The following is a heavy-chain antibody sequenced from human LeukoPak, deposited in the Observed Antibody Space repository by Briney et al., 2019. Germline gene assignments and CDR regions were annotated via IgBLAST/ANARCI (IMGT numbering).Heavy chain of an antibody. CDR3: ARDKGIAAAGSVFQH. J-gene: IGHJ1*01. Sequence: GGSLRLSCAASGFTFSSSRMNWVRQAPGKGLEWVSSISSSSSTIHYADSVKGRFTISRDNAKNSLYLQMNSLRAEDTAVYYCARDKGIAAAGSVFQHWGQGTLVTVSS. CDR1: GFTFSSSR. D-gene: IGHD6-13*01. CDR2: ISSSSSTI. V-gene: IGHV3-48*01.